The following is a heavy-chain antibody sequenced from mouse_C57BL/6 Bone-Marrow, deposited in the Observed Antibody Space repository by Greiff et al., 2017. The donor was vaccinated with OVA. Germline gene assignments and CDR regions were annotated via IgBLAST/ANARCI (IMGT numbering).Heavy chain of an antibody. V-gene: IGHV1-69*01. CDR3: AKGGKGGFAY. D-gene: IGHD2-1*01. CDR2: IDPSDSYT. Sequence: QVQLQQPGAELVMPGASVKLSCKASGYTFTSYWMHWVKQRPGQGLEWIGEIDPSDSYTNYNRKFKGKSTLTVDKSSSTAYMQLSSLTSEDSAVYYCAKGGKGGFAYWGQGTLVTVSA. CDR1: GYTFTSYW. J-gene: IGHJ3*01.